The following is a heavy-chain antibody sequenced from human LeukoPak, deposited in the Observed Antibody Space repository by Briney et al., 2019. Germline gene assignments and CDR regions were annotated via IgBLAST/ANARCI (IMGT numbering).Heavy chain of an antibody. CDR2: ISSSSYI. J-gene: IGHJ4*02. Sequence: GGSLRLSCAASGFTFSSYSMNWVRQAPGKGLEWVSSISSSSYIYYADSVKGRFTISRDNAKNSLYLQMNSLRAEDTAVYYCARRGSGDCYHYWGQGALVTVSS. V-gene: IGHV3-21*01. CDR3: ARRGSGDCYHY. D-gene: IGHD2-21*02. CDR1: GFTFSSYS.